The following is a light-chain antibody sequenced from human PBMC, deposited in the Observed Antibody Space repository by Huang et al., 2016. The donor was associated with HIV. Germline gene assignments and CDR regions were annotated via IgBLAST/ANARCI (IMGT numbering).Light chain of an antibody. V-gene: IGKV1-NL1*01. CDR2: GAT. CDR3: QQYYSFPQT. J-gene: IGKJ2*01. CDR1: QGISDS. Sequence: DIQMTQSPSSLSASVGDRVTLTCRASQGISDSLAWYQHKPGKAPELLLYGATRLETGVPSSFSGSGSGTYYTLTINSLQPEDSATYYCQQYYSFPQTFGQGTKLEIK.